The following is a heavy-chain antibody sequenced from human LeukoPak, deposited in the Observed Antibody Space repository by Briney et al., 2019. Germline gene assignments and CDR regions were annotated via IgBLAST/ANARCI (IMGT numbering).Heavy chain of an antibody. CDR3: ARSSNWVFDY. D-gene: IGHD7-27*01. V-gene: IGHV4-59*01. Sequence: PSETLSLTCTVSGGSISAYYWTWIRQPPGKGLEWIGYIFYSGSTNYNPSLKSRDTISVDTSKNHFSLRLSSVTAADTAVYYCARSSNWVFDYWGQGTLVTVSS. CDR2: IFYSGST. CDR1: GGSISAYY. J-gene: IGHJ4*02.